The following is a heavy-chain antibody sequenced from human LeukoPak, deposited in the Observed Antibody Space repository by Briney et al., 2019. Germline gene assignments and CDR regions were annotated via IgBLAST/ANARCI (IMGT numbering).Heavy chain of an antibody. D-gene: IGHD1-26*01. CDR2: ISGSGGST. J-gene: IGHJ4*02. CDR3: AKDRRYSGTSPTGGV. Sequence: PGRSLRLSCVASGFIFSDYGIQWVRQAPGKGLEWVSAISGSGGSTYYADSVKGRFTISRDNSKNTLYLQMNSLRAEDTAVYYCAKDRRYSGTSPTGGVWGQGTLVTVSS. V-gene: IGHV3-23*01. CDR1: GFIFSDYG.